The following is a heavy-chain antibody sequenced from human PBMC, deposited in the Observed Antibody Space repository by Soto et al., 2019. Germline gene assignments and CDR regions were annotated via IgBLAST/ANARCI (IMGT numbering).Heavy chain of an antibody. CDR3: ARVPYSSGWYPTPYYFDY. D-gene: IGHD6-19*01. Sequence: ESGGGVVQPGRSLRLSCAASGFTFSSYAMHWVRQAPGKGLEWVAVISYDGSNKYYADSVKGRFTISRDNSKNTLYLQMNSLRAEDTAVYYCARVPYSSGWYPTPYYFDYWGQGTLVTVSS. CDR2: ISYDGSNK. J-gene: IGHJ4*02. V-gene: IGHV3-30-3*01. CDR1: GFTFSSYA.